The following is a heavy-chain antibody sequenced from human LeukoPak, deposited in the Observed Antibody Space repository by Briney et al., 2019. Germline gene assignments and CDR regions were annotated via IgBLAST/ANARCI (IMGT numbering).Heavy chain of an antibody. D-gene: IGHD2/OR15-2a*01. J-gene: IGHJ4*02. Sequence: GESRKISSRASGYSSTNYYFCWVIQMPAKNLVYRGIINPDNSDTNYNPSFQGQVTISADKSISTVYLQLSSLTASDTAIYYCARHWRGYCNSVAGCSAIDYWGQRTLVTVSS. CDR2: INPDNSDT. CDR3: ARHWRGYCNSVAGCSAIDY. CDR1: GYSSTNYY. V-gene: IGHV5-51*01.